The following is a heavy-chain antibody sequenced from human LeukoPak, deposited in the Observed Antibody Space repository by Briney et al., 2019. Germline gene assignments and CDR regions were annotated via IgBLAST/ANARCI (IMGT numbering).Heavy chain of an antibody. CDR2: IYYSGST. V-gene: IGHV4-31*03. CDR1: GGSISSGGYY. CDR3: ARDDAYSYPQPLFDP. Sequence: SETLSLTCTVSGGSISSGGYYWSWIRQHPGKGLEWIGYIYYSGSTNYNPSLKSRVTISVDTSKNQFSLKLSSVTAADTAVYYCARDDAYSYPQPLFDPWGQGTLVTVSS. J-gene: IGHJ5*02. D-gene: IGHD5-18*01.